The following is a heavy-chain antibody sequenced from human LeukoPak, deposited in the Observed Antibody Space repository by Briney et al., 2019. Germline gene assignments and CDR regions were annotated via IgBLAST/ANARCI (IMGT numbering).Heavy chain of an antibody. Sequence: GGSLRLSCAASGFTFSSYGMHWVRQAPGKGLEWVAFIRYDGSNKYYADSVKGRFTISRDNSKNTLYLQMNSLRAEDTAVYYCAKDPRYSSSWSRDWFDPWGQGTLVTVSS. J-gene: IGHJ5*02. CDR2: IRYDGSNK. D-gene: IGHD6-13*01. CDR3: AKDPRYSSSWSRDWFDP. CDR1: GFTFSSYG. V-gene: IGHV3-30*02.